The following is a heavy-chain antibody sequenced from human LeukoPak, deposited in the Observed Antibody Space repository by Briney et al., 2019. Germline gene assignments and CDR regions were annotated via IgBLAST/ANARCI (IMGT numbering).Heavy chain of an antibody. CDR1: GFTFRNYA. V-gene: IGHV3-23*01. CDR2: VSGSGGTT. CDR3: AREIQGYYFDY. Sequence: GGSLRLSCAASGFTFRNYAMNWVRQAPGKGLEWVSAVSGSGGTTYYADSVKGRFTISRDNSKNTLYLQMNSLRAEDTAVYYCAREIQGYYFDYWGQGTLVTVSS. J-gene: IGHJ4*02. D-gene: IGHD5-18*01.